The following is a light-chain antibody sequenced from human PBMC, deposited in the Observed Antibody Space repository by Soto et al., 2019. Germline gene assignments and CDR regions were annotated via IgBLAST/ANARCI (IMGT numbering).Light chain of an antibody. J-gene: IGKJ1*01. CDR1: QSVSSD. CDR3: QQYKKWPRT. CDR2: GAS. V-gene: IGKV3-15*01. Sequence: EIVMIQSPATLSVSPGERTTLSCRASQSVSSDLAWYQQKPGQAPRLLIYGASTRATGIPARFSGSGSGSEFTLTISSLQSEDFAVFYCQQYKKWPRTFGHGTKVDI.